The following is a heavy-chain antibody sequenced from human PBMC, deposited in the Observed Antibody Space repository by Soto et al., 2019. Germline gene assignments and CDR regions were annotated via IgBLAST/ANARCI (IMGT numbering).Heavy chain of an antibody. CDR3: ARRGFWSGWVTVDV. J-gene: IGHJ6*02. CDR1: GGSFSGYY. V-gene: IGHV4-34*01. D-gene: IGHD3-3*01. Sequence: PSETLSLTCAVYGGSFSGYYWSWIRQPPGKGLEWFGEINHSGSTNYNPSLKSRVTISVDTSKNQFSLKLSSVTAADTAVYYCARRGFWSGWVTVDVWGQGTTVTVSS. CDR2: INHSGST.